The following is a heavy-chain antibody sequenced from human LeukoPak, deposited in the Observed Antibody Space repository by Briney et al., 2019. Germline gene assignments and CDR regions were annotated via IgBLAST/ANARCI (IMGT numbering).Heavy chain of an antibody. J-gene: IGHJ4*02. D-gene: IGHD1-1*01. Sequence: ASVKVSCKASGYTFTSYGISWVRQAPGQGLEWMGWISAYNGNTNYAQKLQGRVTMTTDTSTSTAYMELRSLRSDDTAVYYCAREAPICRNADCRTGFDYWGQGTLVAVSS. V-gene: IGHV1-18*01. CDR1: GYTFTSYG. CDR3: AREAPICRNADCRTGFDY. CDR2: ISAYNGNT.